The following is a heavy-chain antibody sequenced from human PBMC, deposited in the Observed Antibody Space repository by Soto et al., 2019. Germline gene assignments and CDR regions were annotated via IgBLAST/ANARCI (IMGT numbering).Heavy chain of an antibody. J-gene: IGHJ6*03. V-gene: IGHV1-46*03. CDR3: VRATAARQRDYSYHYYLHI. CDR1: GYTFTTYY. CDR2: ITPSSGST. Sequence: ASVKVSCKASGYTFTTYYMHWLRQARGQGIERMGIITPSSGSTVYAQKFQDRVTLTRDTSTSTVYVELSSLRSDDTAVYFCVRATAARQRDYSYHYYLHIWGKGTTVTVSS. D-gene: IGHD6-6*01.